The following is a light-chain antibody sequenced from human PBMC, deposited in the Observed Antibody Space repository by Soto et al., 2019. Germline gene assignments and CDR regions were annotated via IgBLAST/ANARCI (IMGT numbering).Light chain of an antibody. CDR2: AAS. CDR3: QQSYSTVT. J-gene: IGKJ3*01. Sequence: DIQMTQSPSSLSASVGDRVTITCRASQSISSYLNWYQQKPGKAPKLLIYAASSLQSGVPSRFNGSGSGTDFTLTLSSLQPEDCSTYYCQQSYSTVTFGPGTKVDIK. V-gene: IGKV1-39*01. CDR1: QSISSY.